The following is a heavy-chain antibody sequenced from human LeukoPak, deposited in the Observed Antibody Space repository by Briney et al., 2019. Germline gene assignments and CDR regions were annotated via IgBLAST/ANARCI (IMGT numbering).Heavy chain of an antibody. D-gene: IGHD3-16*01. Sequence: GGPLRLSCAASGFTFSSYAVTWVRQAPGKGLEWVSTISGSGESTLYADSVKGRFTISRDNTKNTLYLQMNSLRAEDTAVYYCAKDRVGGLTIVDYWGREPWSPSPQ. CDR2: ISGSGEST. CDR3: AKDRVGGLTIVDY. J-gene: IGHJ4*02. V-gene: IGHV3-23*01. CDR1: GFTFSSYA.